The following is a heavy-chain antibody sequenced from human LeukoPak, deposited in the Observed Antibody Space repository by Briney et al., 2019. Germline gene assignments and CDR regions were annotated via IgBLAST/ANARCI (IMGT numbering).Heavy chain of an antibody. CDR3: ARGTSSSWYTSDFDY. Sequence: ASVKVSCKASGYTFTSYDINWVRQATGQGLEWMGWMNPNSGNTGYAQKFQGRVAMTRNTTISTAYMELSSLRSEDTAVYYCARGTSSSWYTSDFDYWGQGTLVTVSS. D-gene: IGHD6-13*01. CDR2: MNPNSGNT. V-gene: IGHV1-8*01. J-gene: IGHJ4*02. CDR1: GYTFTSYD.